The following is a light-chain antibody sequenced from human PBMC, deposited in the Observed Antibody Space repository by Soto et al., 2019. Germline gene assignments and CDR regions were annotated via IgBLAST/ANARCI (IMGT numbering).Light chain of an antibody. V-gene: IGKV1-12*01. Sequence: DIQVTQSPPSVSPSVGDRVTITCRASQDVGVYLAWYQKKPGTAPKLLISAASTLPVGVPARFSGSGSGTDFTLTISSLEPGDSATYFCQQCARFPLAFGGGTKVEIK. CDR2: AAS. J-gene: IGKJ4*01. CDR1: QDVGVY. CDR3: QQCARFPLA.